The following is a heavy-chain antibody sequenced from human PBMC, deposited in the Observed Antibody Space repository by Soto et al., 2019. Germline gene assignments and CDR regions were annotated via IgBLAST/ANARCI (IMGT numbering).Heavy chain of an antibody. V-gene: IGHV3-48*03. J-gene: IGHJ2*01. CDR1: GFTFSNYE. D-gene: IGHD1-20*01. CDR3: TRLPTITGSAYWYFDH. Sequence: QLVESGGGLVQPGGSLRLSCAASGFTFSNYEMAWVRRAPGKGLEWVSYVSSSDETTSYSESVRGRFTISRDNARNSLYMQINSRRNEDTDVYYCTRLPTITGSAYWYFDHWGRGTLVTVSS. CDR2: VSSSDETT.